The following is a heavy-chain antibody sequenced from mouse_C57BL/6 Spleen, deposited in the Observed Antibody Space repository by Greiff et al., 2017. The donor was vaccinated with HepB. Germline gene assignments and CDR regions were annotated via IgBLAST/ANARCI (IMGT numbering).Heavy chain of an antibody. CDR1: GYTFTSYG. Sequence: VQLQQSGAELARPGASVKLSCKASGYTFTSYGISWVKQRTGQGLEWIGEIYPRSGNTYYNEKFKGKATLTADKSSSTAYMELRSLTSEDSAVYFCARLWDYDGYYAMDYWGQGTSVTVSS. D-gene: IGHD2-4*01. CDR3: ARLWDYDGYYAMDY. CDR2: IYPRSGNT. J-gene: IGHJ4*01. V-gene: IGHV1-81*01.